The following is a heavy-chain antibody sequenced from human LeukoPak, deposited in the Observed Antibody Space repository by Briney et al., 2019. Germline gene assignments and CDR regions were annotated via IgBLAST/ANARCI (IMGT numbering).Heavy chain of an antibody. Sequence: GGSLRLSCAASGLTFSSYSMIWVRQAPGKGLEWVSSISSTSTYIYYADSVRGRFTMSRDNAKNSLYLLMNSLRAEDTALYYCARGGSNYWFDPWGQGTLVTVSS. J-gene: IGHJ5*02. CDR3: ARGGSNYWFDP. D-gene: IGHD3-10*01. CDR2: ISSTSTYI. V-gene: IGHV3-21*01. CDR1: GLTFSSYS.